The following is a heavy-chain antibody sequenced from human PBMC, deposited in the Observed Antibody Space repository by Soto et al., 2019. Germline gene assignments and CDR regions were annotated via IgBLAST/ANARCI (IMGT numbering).Heavy chain of an antibody. J-gene: IGHJ4*02. V-gene: IGHV3-74*01. Sequence: PGGSLRLSCAVSGFSFSNYWMHWVRQAPGKGLVWVSRINTDGSGTNYADSVRGRFTISRDNAKNTLYLQMNSLRAEDTAVYYCASPTKGVEISDYWRRGPLVTVSS. CDR3: ASPTKGVEISDY. D-gene: IGHD2-21*01. CDR1: GFSFSNYW. CDR2: INTDGSGT.